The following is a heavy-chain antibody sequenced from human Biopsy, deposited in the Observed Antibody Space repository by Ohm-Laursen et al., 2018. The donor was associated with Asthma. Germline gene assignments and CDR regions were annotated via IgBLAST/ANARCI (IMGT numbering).Heavy chain of an antibody. CDR2: ISYGGKT. V-gene: IGHV4-39*01. CDR1: GGSMTPTSHY. CDR3: ARRITIFGVVQKDHGMGA. J-gene: IGHJ6*02. Sequence: PSDTLSLTCTVSGGSMTPTSHYWDWIRQAPGKGLEWIGYISYGGKTSYNPSLKNRVTISRDTSKNQFSLRLTSVTAADTAVYFCARRITIFGVVQKDHGMGAWGQGTTVIVSS. D-gene: IGHD3-3*01.